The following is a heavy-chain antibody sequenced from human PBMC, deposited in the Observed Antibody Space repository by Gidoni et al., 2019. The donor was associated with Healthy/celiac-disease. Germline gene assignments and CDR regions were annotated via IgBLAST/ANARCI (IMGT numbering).Heavy chain of an antibody. CDR2: ISSSSSTI. CDR3: ARVLPAGIWGINWFDP. D-gene: IGHD6-19*01. V-gene: IGHV3-48*02. Sequence: LEWVSYISSSSSTIYYADSVKGRFTISRDNAKNSLYLQMNSLRDEDTAVYYCARVLPAGIWGINWFDPWGQGTLVTVSS. J-gene: IGHJ5*02.